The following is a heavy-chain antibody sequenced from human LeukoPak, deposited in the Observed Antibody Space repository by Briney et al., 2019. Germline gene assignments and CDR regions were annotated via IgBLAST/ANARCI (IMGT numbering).Heavy chain of an antibody. D-gene: IGHD6-19*01. J-gene: IGHJ4*02. CDR1: GYSFTSYW. V-gene: IGHV5-51*01. CDR2: IYPGDSGT. Sequence: SGESLKISCKGSGYSFTSYWIGWVRQMPGKGLEWMGIIYPGDSGTRYSPSFQGQVTISADKSISTAYLQWSSLKASDTAMYYCSRHLTDASAWYCPDYWGQGTLVTVSS. CDR3: SRHLTDASAWYCPDY.